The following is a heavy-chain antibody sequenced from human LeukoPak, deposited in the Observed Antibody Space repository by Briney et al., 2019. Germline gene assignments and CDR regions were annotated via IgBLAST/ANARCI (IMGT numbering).Heavy chain of an antibody. Sequence: PGGSLRLSCAASGFTFSSYAMSWVRQAPGKGLEWVSAISGSGGSTYYADSVKGRFTISRNNSNNILFLQINGITAEDTVEYYGAKSTSVTVLNYWGQGTLVTVSS. CDR2: ISGSGGST. J-gene: IGHJ4*02. V-gene: IGHV3-23*01. CDR3: AKSTSVTVLNY. D-gene: IGHD2-21*02. CDR1: GFTFSSYA.